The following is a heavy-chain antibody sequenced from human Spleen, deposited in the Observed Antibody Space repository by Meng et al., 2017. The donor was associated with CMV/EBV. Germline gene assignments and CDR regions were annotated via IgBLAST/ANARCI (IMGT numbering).Heavy chain of an antibody. CDR1: GFIFSSYG. V-gene: IGHV3-30*02. J-gene: IGHJ4*02. Sequence: GGSLRLSCAASGFIFSSYGMPWVRQAPGKGLEWVAFIRYDGSDKYYADSLKGRFTTARDNSKNTLYLQMNSLRDEDTAVYYCAKIGGVTPGCYWGQGTLVTVSS. D-gene: IGHD3-16*01. CDR3: AKIGGVTPGCY. CDR2: IRYDGSDK.